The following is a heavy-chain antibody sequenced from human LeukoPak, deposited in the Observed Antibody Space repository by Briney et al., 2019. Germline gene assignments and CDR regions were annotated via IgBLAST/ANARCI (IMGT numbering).Heavy chain of an antibody. J-gene: IGHJ6*03. V-gene: IGHV1-2*02. D-gene: IGHD3-10*01. CDR1: GYTFTAYY. Sequence: GASVKVSCKASGYTFTAYYIHWVRQAPGQGLEWMGRINPNSGGTNYAQKFQGRVTMTTDTSTSTAYMELRSLRSDDTAVYYCARGSGSRSYYDVLYYYCMDVWGKGTTVTVSS. CDR2: INPNSGGT. CDR3: ARGSGSRSYYDVLYYYCMDV.